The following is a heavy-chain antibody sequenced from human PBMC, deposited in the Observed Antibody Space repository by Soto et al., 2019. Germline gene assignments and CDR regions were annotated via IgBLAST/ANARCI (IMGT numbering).Heavy chain of an antibody. CDR1: GYTFTSYG. CDR2: ISAYNGDT. J-gene: IGHJ3*02. V-gene: IGHV1-18*01. Sequence: ASVKVSCKASGYTFTSYGISWVRQAPGHGLEWMGWISAYNGDTNFAQEFEGRVTMTTDTSTNTAYMELRRLTSDDTAVYYCARWSITMRVVVKHALDIWGQGTMVTVSS. CDR3: ARWSITMRVVVKHALDI. D-gene: IGHD3-22*01.